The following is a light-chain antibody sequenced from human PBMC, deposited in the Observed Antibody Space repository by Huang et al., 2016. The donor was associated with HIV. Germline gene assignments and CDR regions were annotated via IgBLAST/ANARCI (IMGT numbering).Light chain of an antibody. CDR1: QRISDW. Sequence: DIQVTQSPSTLSAFVGDRVNITCRTSQRISDWLAGYQQRPGKAPNLLISKASNLEGGVPLRFSGNGSGTEFTLTINGLQPDDLATYYCQHQWTFGQGTKVEIK. CDR3: QHQWT. J-gene: IGKJ1*01. V-gene: IGKV1-5*03. CDR2: KAS.